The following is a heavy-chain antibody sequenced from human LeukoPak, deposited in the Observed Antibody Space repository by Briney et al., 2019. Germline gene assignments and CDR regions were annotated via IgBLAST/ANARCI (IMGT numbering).Heavy chain of an antibody. CDR3: ARDRTLVRYCSSTSCLMGY. D-gene: IGHD2-2*01. J-gene: IGHJ4*02. CDR2: INPNSGGT. V-gene: IGHV1-2*02. Sequence: ASVKVSCEASGYTFTGYYMHWVRQAPGQGLEWMGWINPNSGGTNYAQKFQGRVTMTRDTSISTAYMELSRLRSDDTAVYYCARDRTLVRYCSSTSCLMGYWGQGTLVTVSS. CDR1: GYTFTGYY.